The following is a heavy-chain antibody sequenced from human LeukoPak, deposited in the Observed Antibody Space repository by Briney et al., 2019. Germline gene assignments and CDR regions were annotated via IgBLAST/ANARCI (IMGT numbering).Heavy chain of an antibody. V-gene: IGHV5-51*01. CDR2: IFPGDSDT. CDR3: ARRPYYDSRSYNDY. CDR1: GYSFSNYW. D-gene: IGHD3-10*01. Sequence: GESLKISCTGSGYSFSNYWVGWVRQMPGKGLEWMGIIFPGDSDTRYSSSFQGQVTISVDKSISTAYLQWSSLKASDTAMYYCARRPYYDSRSYNDYWGQGTLVTVSS. J-gene: IGHJ4*02.